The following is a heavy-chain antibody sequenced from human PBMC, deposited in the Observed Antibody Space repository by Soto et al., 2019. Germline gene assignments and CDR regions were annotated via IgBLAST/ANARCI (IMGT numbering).Heavy chain of an antibody. CDR1: GFTFSSYG. Sequence: PGGSLRLSCAASGFTFSSYGMHWVRQAPGKGLEWVAVISYDGSNKYYADSVKGRFTISRDNSKNTLYLQMNSLRAEDTAVYYCAKDGPGYAKHFDYWGQGTLVTVSS. J-gene: IGHJ4*02. CDR3: AKDGPGYAKHFDY. CDR2: ISYDGSNK. D-gene: IGHD5-12*01. V-gene: IGHV3-30*18.